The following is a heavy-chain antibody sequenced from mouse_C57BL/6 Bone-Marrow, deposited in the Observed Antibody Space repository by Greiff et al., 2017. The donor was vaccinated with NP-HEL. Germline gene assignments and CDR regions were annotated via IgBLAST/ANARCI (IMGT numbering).Heavy chain of an antibody. CDR3: ARRGLRRGGSYYYAMDY. CDR1: GFTFSDYG. CDR2: ISNLAYSI. D-gene: IGHD2-2*01. V-gene: IGHV5-15*01. J-gene: IGHJ4*01. Sequence: EVMLVESGGGLVQPGGSLKLSCAASGFTFSDYGMAWVRQAPRKGPEWVAFISNLAYSIYYADTVTGRFTISRENAKNTLYLEMSSLRSEDTAMYYCARRGLRRGGSYYYAMDYWGQGTSVTVSS.